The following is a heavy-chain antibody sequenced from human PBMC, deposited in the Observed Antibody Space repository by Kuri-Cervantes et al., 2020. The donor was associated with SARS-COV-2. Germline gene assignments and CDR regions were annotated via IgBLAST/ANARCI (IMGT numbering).Heavy chain of an antibody. CDR3: ARERIAAPPEYGMDV. CDR1: GDSVSSNSAA. J-gene: IGHJ6*02. V-gene: IGHV6-1*01. D-gene: IGHD6-6*01. CDR2: TYYRSKWYN. Sequence: LRLSCAISGDSVSSNSAAWNWIRQSPSRGLEWLGRTYYRSKWYNDYAVSVKSRITTNPDTSKNQFSLQLNSVTPEDTAVYYCARERIAAPPEYGMDVWGQGTTVTVSS.